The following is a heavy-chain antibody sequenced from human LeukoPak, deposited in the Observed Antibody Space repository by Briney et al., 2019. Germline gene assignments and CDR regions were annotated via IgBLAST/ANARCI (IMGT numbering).Heavy chain of an antibody. CDR2: ISSSSSYI. Sequence: GGSLRLSCAASGFTFSSYSMNWVRQAPGKGLEWVSSISSSSSYIYYADSVKGRFTISRDNSKNTLYLQMNSLRAEDTAVYYCAKDSGGAMGDYWGQGTLVTVSS. CDR1: GFTFSSYS. CDR3: AKDSGGAMGDY. J-gene: IGHJ4*02. V-gene: IGHV3-21*01. D-gene: IGHD3-16*01.